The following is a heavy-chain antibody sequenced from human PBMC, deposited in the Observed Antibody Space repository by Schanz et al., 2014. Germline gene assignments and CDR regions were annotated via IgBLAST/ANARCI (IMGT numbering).Heavy chain of an antibody. D-gene: IGHD2-15*01. CDR3: ARDAVALVPEYFMDV. Sequence: VHLLESGGGLVQPGGSLRLSCAASGFTFSNHALSWVRQAPGKGPEWVALVWSDGNTKYYVDSVKGRFTISRDNSMNTLHLQMDGLRVEDTAVYYCARDAVALVPEYFMDVWGKGTPVTVSS. CDR2: VWSDGNTK. V-gene: IGHV3-33*08. J-gene: IGHJ6*03. CDR1: GFTFSNHA.